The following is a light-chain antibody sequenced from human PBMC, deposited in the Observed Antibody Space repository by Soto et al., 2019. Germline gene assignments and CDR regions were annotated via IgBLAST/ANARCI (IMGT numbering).Light chain of an antibody. CDR3: QQSHSHPVT. J-gene: IGKJ3*01. CDR2: AAS. V-gene: IGKV1-39*01. CDR1: QSISSY. Sequence: DIQMTQSPSSLSASVGDRVTITCRASQSISSYLNWYQHKPGKAPKLLIYAASSLHSGVPSRFSGSGSGTDFTLTISSLQPEDFATYYCQQSHSHPVTFGPGTTVDIK.